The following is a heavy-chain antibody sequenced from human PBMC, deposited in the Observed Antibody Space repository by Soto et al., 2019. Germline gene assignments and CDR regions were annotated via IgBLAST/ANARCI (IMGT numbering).Heavy chain of an antibody. CDR2: INADSGDT. D-gene: IGHD3-9*01. CDR1: EHTSTIYY. Sequence: QAHLVQSGAEVRKPGASVKVSCQALEHTSTIYYIHWVRQARGLGLEWMGWINADSGDTTYAEDFRGRVTFTRDTSTSTFHMELSRLRLDDTAMYFCATRDYDILTGYLHIWGQGTLITVSS. V-gene: IGHV1-2*02. J-gene: IGHJ1*01. CDR3: ATRDYDILTGYLHI.